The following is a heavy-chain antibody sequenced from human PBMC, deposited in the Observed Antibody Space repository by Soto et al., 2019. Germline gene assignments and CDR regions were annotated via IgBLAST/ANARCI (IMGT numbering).Heavy chain of an antibody. CDR3: ARRSGYCSGGSCYVAFDI. CDR2: FHYSGST. Sequence: SQTLSLTCTVSGDSMSSYFWSWIRQPQGKGLEWIGYFHYSGSTNYNPSLKSRVTISVDTSKNQFSLIVSSVTAADTAVYYCARRSGYCSGGSCYVAFDIWGQGTVVTVSS. D-gene: IGHD2-15*01. CDR1: GDSMSSYF. V-gene: IGHV4-59*08. J-gene: IGHJ3*02.